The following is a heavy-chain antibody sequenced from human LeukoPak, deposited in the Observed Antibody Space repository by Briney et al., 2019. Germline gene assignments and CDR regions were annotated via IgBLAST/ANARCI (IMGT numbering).Heavy chain of an antibody. CDR1: EFTFSAYS. Sequence: GGSLRLSCVASEFTFSAYSMNWVRQAPGKGLEWVSSISRESSYIYYADSVKGRFTISRDNDKNSLYLQMNSLRADDSAVYYCARASGFWIGSFRTEALDLWGQGTMVAISS. CDR2: ISRESSYI. CDR3: ARASGFWIGSFRTEALDL. J-gene: IGHJ3*01. D-gene: IGHD3-3*01. V-gene: IGHV3-21*01.